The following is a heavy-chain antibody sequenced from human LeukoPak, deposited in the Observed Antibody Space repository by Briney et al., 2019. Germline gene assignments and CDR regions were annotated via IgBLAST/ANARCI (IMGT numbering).Heavy chain of an antibody. CDR1: GGSISSTNYY. CDR2: IYYSGAT. D-gene: IGHD6-19*01. Sequence: PSETLSLTCTVSGGSISSTNYYWGWIRRPPGKGLEWVGSIYYSGATFYNPSLRSRVTISVDTSNNQFSLNVSSVTAADTAVYFCVRLVPFSGWLYYFDSWGQGILVTVSS. V-gene: IGHV4-39*01. J-gene: IGHJ4*02. CDR3: VRLVPFSGWLYYFDS.